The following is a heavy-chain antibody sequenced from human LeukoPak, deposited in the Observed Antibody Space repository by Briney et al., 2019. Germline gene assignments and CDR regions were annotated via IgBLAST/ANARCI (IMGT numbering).Heavy chain of an antibody. CDR1: GYSFTSYW. J-gene: IGHJ4*02. Sequence: KIGESLKISCKGSGYSFTSYWIGWVRQMPGKGLEWMGIIYPGDSDTRYSPSFQGQVTISADKSISTAYLQWSSLKASDTAMYYCARQGRRPGRYSSGWSVDYWGQGTLVTVSS. CDR2: IYPGDSDT. V-gene: IGHV5-51*01. D-gene: IGHD6-19*01. CDR3: ARQGRRPGRYSSGWSVDY.